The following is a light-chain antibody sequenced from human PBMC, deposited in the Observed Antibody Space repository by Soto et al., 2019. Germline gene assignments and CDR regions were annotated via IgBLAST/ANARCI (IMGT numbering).Light chain of an antibody. V-gene: IGLV2-14*01. J-gene: IGLJ1*01. Sequence: QSVLTQPASVSGSPGQSITISCPGTNRYVVCYNYVFWYQQHPGKAPKVMIYDVSNRPSGFSYRFSGSKSGNTASLTFSGLQAEDEADYYCSSYTTSSTYVFGTGTKVTVL. CDR3: SSYTTSSTYV. CDR2: DVS. CDR1: NRYVVCYNY.